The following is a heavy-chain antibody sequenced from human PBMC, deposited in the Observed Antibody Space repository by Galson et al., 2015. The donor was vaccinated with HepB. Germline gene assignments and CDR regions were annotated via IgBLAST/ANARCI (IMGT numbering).Heavy chain of an antibody. Sequence: SLRLSCAASGFSLSSSWMSWVRQAPGKGLEWVASIKQDGSEKYYVDSVKGRFTISRDNAKNSLFLQMNSLRAEDTAVYYCARGRGDWGQGTLVTVSS. CDR2: IKQDGSEK. CDR3: ARGRGD. J-gene: IGHJ4*02. D-gene: IGHD3-10*01. CDR1: GFSLSSSW. V-gene: IGHV3-7*03.